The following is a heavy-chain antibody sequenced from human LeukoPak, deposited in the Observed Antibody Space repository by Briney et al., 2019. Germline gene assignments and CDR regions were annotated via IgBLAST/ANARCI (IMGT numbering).Heavy chain of an antibody. CDR2: ISSSSSYI. Sequence: PGGSLRLSCAASGFTFYSAWMNWVRQAPGKGLEWVSSISSSSSYIYYADSVKGRFIISRDNAKNSLYLQMNSLRAEDTAVYYCARDRGYDYWGQGTLVTVSS. J-gene: IGHJ4*02. D-gene: IGHD3-10*01. CDR1: GFTFYSAW. V-gene: IGHV3-21*01. CDR3: ARDRGYDY.